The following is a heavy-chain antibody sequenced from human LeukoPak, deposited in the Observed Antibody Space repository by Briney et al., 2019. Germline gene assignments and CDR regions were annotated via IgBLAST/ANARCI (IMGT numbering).Heavy chain of an antibody. CDR3: AKDSSSSNYYYGLDV. V-gene: IGHV3-30*02. Sequence: GGSLRLSCAASGFPFSSYGMHWVRQAPGKGLEWVSFISYDGANKYYADSVKGRFTISRDNSKNTLYLQMNCLRGDDTGMYFCAKDSSSSNYYYGLDVWGQGTTVTVSS. J-gene: IGHJ6*02. D-gene: IGHD6-13*01. CDR1: GFPFSSYG. CDR2: ISYDGANK.